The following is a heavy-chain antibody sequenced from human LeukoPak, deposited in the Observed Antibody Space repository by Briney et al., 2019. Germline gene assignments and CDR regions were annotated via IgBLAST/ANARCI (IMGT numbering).Heavy chain of an antibody. CDR1: GGSFSGYY. CDR3: ARSNGPKPVDY. Sequence: PSXXLSLTCAVYGGSFSGYYWSWIRQPPGKGVEWIGEINHSGSTNYNPSLKRRVSISVEKYKKQLTRRLRYIASADTAVYYCARSNGPKPVDYWGQGTLVTVSS. V-gene: IGHV4-34*01. CDR2: INHSGST. D-gene: IGHD2-8*01. J-gene: IGHJ4*02.